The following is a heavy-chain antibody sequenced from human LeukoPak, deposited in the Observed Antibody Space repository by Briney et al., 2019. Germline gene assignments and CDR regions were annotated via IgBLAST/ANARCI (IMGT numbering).Heavy chain of an antibody. CDR2: IWYDGSNK. V-gene: IGHV3-33*08. Sequence: GGSLRLSCAASGFTFSSYGMHWVRQAPGKGLEWVAVIWYDGSNKYYADSVKGRFTISRDNSKNTLYLQMYSLRVEDTAVYYCARDGDSAVATRVFDYWGQGTLVTVSS. CDR3: ARDGDSAVATRVFDY. D-gene: IGHD5-18*01. J-gene: IGHJ4*02. CDR1: GFTFSSYG.